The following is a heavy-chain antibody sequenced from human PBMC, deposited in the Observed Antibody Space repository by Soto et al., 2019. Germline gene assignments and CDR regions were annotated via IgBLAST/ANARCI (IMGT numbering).Heavy chain of an antibody. Sequence: SETLSLTCTVSGGSISSYHWSWIRQPPGEGLEWIGYIYYSGSTNYNPSLKSRVTISVDTSKNQFSLKLGSVTAADTAVYYCARGGIYVDYYDSSGEFDYWGQGTLVTVSS. CDR2: IYYSGST. CDR1: GGSISSYH. CDR3: ARGGIYVDYYDSSGEFDY. J-gene: IGHJ4*02. V-gene: IGHV4-59*01. D-gene: IGHD3-22*01.